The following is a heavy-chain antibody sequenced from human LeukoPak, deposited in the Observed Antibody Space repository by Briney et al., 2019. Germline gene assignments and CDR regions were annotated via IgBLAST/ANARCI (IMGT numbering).Heavy chain of an antibody. V-gene: IGHV3-30-3*01. Sequence: PGRSLRLSCAASGFTFSSYAMYWVRQAPGKGLEWVAVISYDGNNKYYADSVKGRFTISRDDSKNTLSLLMNSLRAEDTAVYYCARGAPERISSSTNYYFDYWGQGTLVTVSS. CDR3: ARGAPERISSSTNYYFDY. D-gene: IGHD6-6*01. CDR2: ISYDGNNK. J-gene: IGHJ4*02. CDR1: GFTFSSYA.